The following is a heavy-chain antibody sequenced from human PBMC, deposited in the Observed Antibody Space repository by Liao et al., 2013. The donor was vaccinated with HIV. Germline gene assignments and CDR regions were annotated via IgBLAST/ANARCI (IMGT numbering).Heavy chain of an antibody. CDR2: IYTSGST. D-gene: IGHD6-19*01. Sequence: QVQLQESGPGLVKPSQTLSLTCTVSGGSISSGSYYWSWIRQPAGKGLEWIGRIYTSGSTNYNPSLKSRVTISVDTSKNQFSLKLSSVTAADTAVYYCARDSVAGTMGQFDYWGQGTLVTVSS. CDR1: GGSISSGSYY. J-gene: IGHJ4*02. CDR3: ARDSVAGTMGQFDY. V-gene: IGHV4-61*02.